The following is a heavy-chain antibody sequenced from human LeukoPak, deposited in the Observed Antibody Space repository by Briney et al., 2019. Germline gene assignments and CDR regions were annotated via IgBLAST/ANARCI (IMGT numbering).Heavy chain of an antibody. CDR3: AKAAAGSPHFDY. J-gene: IGHJ4*02. CDR2: ISWNSGSI. Sequence: GGSLRLSCAASGFTFDDYAMHWVRQAPGKGLEWVSGISWNSGSIGYADSVKGRFTISRDNAKNSLYLQMNSLRAEDTALYYCAKAAAGSPHFDYWGQGTLVTVSS. CDR1: GFTFDDYA. D-gene: IGHD6-13*01. V-gene: IGHV3-9*01.